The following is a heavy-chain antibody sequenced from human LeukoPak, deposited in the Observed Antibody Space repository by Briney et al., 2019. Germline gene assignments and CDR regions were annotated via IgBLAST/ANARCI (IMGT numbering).Heavy chain of an antibody. D-gene: IGHD5-24*01. V-gene: IGHV4-30-4*08. CDR3: ASVEMATIIFDY. J-gene: IGHJ4*02. CDR1: GGSISSGDYY. Sequence: PSETLSLTCTVSGGSISSGDYYWSWIRQPPGKGLEWIGYIYYSGSTYYNPSLKSRVTISVDTSKNQFSLKLSSVTAADTAVYYCASVEMATIIFDYWGRGTLVTVSS. CDR2: IYYSGST.